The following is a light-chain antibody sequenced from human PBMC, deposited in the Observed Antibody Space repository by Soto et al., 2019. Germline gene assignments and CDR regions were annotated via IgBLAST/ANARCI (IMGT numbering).Light chain of an antibody. CDR3: QQRNIWPPVT. J-gene: IGKJ5*01. CDR2: GAF. CDR1: PSVTNY. V-gene: IGKV3-11*01. Sequence: EIVLTQSPATLSLSPGERATLSCRASPSVTNYLAWYQQKPGQAPRLLIYGAFNRATVIPARFSGSGSGTDFTLTISSLEPEDFAVYYCQQRNIWPPVTFGQGTRLEIK.